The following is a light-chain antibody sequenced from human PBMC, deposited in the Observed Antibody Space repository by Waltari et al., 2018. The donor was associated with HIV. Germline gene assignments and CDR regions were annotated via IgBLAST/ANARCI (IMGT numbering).Light chain of an antibody. CDR2: DVT. J-gene: IGLJ2*01. Sequence: QSALTQPPSASGSPGQSVAISCTRSSNDIGPSNFLSWYQHHPGKAPQLLIYDVTRRPPGIPGRFSGTKSGYTASLTVSDLQVEDEADYYCVSYTEKDTFLLFGGGTKLAV. CDR3: VSYTEKDTFLL. CDR1: SNDIGPSNF. V-gene: IGLV2-8*01.